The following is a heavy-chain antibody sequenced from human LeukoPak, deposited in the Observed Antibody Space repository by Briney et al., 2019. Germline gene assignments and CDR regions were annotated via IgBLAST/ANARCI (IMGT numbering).Heavy chain of an antibody. Sequence: GGSLRLSCAASGLTFSNYAMHWVRQTPGRGLEWVAIISFDGSNQYYADSVRGRFTISRDNSKNTLYLQMNSLRGEDTALYYCAKNRVVFNWNYAYYFDSWGQGTLVTVSS. V-gene: IGHV3-30*18. D-gene: IGHD1-7*01. CDR2: ISFDGSNQ. CDR3: AKNRVVFNWNYAYYFDS. CDR1: GLTFSNYA. J-gene: IGHJ4*02.